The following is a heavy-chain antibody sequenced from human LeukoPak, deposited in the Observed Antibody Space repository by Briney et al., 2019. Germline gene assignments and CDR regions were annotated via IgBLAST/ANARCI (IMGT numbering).Heavy chain of an antibody. Sequence: GGSLRLSCAASGFTFSSYWMSWVRQAPGKGLEWVANIKQDGSEKYYVDSVKGRFTISRDNAKNSLYLQMNSLRAEDTAVYYCAREGYYYDSSGPGGYYYYCMDVWGKGTTVTVSS. CDR1: GFTFSSYW. J-gene: IGHJ6*03. CDR2: IKQDGSEK. D-gene: IGHD3-22*01. V-gene: IGHV3-7*01. CDR3: AREGYYYDSSGPGGYYYYCMDV.